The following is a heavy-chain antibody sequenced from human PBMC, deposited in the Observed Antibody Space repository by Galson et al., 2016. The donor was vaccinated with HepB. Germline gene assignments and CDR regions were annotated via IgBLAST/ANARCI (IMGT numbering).Heavy chain of an antibody. CDR3: ARRSILDF. Sequence: SLRLSCATSGFTFADSAMTWVRQAPGKGLEWVGFIRSKTYGAATEYGASVTGRFFISRDDSRGIVYLHMNNLKTEDTAVYCCARRSILDFWGQGALVTVSS. J-gene: IGHJ4*02. V-gene: IGHV3-49*04. CDR1: GFTFADSA. D-gene: IGHD5-24*01. CDR2: IRSKTYGAAT.